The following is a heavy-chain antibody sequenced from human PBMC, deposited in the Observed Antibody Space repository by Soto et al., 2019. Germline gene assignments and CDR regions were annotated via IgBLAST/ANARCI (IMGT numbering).Heavy chain of an antibody. D-gene: IGHD3-22*01. V-gene: IGHV3-21*01. CDR3: ARDRTTMIVRNDAFDI. CDR2: ISSSSSYI. J-gene: IGHJ3*02. CDR1: GFTFSSYS. Sequence: GGSLRLSCAASGFTFSSYSMNWVRQAPGKGLEWVSSISSSSSYIYYADSVKGRFTISRDNAKNSLYLQMNSLRAEDTAVYYCARDRTTMIVRNDAFDIWGQGTMVTVSS.